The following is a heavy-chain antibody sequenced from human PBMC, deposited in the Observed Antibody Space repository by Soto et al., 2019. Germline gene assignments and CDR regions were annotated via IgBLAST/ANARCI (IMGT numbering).Heavy chain of an antibody. CDR1: GFTFSDSA. CDR2: IRNKAHSYAT. J-gene: IGHJ3*02. D-gene: IGHD1-26*01. CDR3: TRLLGLGI. Sequence: GGSLGLSCAPAGFTFSDSAIYWGRRASGKGLEWVGRIRNKAHSYATVYAASVNGPFTISRDDSKHTEYLQMNSLKTEDTAMDYGTRLLGLGIWGQGTM. V-gene: IGHV3-73*01.